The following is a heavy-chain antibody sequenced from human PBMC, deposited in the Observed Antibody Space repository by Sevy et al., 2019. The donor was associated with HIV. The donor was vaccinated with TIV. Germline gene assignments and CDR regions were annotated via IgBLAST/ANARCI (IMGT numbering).Heavy chain of an antibody. Sequence: SETLSLTCTVSGGSISSYYWSWIRQPPGKGLEWIGYIYYSGSTNYNPSLKSRVIISVDTSKNQFSLKLSSVTAADTAVYYCAGYSSGWYYFDYWGQGTLVTVSS. CDR2: IYYSGST. V-gene: IGHV4-59*01. D-gene: IGHD6-19*01. CDR3: AGYSSGWYYFDY. J-gene: IGHJ4*02. CDR1: GGSISSYY.